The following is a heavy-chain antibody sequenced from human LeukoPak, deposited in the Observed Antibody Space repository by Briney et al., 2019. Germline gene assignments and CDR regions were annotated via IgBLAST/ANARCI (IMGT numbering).Heavy chain of an antibody. CDR2: IWYGGSNK. J-gene: IGHJ4*02. V-gene: IGHV3-33*01. CDR3: ARAASYSSGWSFSGLLDY. D-gene: IGHD6-19*01. Sequence: GRSLRLSCAASGFTFSSYGMHWVRQAPGKGLEWVAVIWYGGSNKYYADSVKGRFTISRDNSKNTLYLQMNSLRAEDTAVYYCARAASYSSGWSFSGLLDYWGQGTLVTVSS. CDR1: GFTFSSYG.